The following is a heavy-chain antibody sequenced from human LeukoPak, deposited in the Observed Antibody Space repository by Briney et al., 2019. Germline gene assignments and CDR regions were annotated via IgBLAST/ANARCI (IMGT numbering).Heavy chain of an antibody. J-gene: IGHJ4*02. CDR2: IYYSGST. CDR1: GGSISSGDYY. CDR3: ARAPYYYDSSGYPRGFYFDY. V-gene: IGHV4-30-4*01. Sequence: SETLSLTCTVSGGSISSGDYYWSWIRQPPGKGLEWIGYIYYSGSTYYNPSLKSRVTIPVDTSKNQFSLKLSSVTAADTAVYYCARAPYYYDSSGYPRGFYFDYWGQGTLVTVSS. D-gene: IGHD3-22*01.